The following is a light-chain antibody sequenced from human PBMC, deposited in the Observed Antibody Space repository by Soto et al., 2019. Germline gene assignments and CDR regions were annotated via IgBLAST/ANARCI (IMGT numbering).Light chain of an antibody. Sequence: QSVLTQPPSASETPGQTFTISCSGSSSNIGSNYVYWYQQLPGTAPKLLIYRNNHRPSRVPDRFSGSESGTSASLAISGLRSEDEADYSWASRDDSLSGRVFGGGTKLTVL. CDR1: SSNIGSNY. CDR2: RNN. V-gene: IGLV1-47*01. CDR3: ASRDDSLSGRV. J-gene: IGLJ3*02.